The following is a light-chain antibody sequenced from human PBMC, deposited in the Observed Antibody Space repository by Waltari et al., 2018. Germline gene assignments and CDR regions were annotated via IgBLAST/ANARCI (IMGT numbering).Light chain of an antibody. Sequence: SYELTQPPSVSVSPGQTANLACSGDKLRDKYASWYQQKPGHTPVLVIYQDDKRPSGIPERFSGSNSGSTATLIISGTQAVDEADYYCQAWDSNTAVFGTGTKVTVL. CDR1: KLRDKY. CDR2: QDD. V-gene: IGLV3-1*01. J-gene: IGLJ1*01. CDR3: QAWDSNTAV.